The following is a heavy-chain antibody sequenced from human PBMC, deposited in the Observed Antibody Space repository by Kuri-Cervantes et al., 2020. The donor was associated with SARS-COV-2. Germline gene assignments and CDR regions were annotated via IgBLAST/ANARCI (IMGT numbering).Heavy chain of an antibody. Sequence: GGSLRLSCAVYGGSFSGYYWSWIRQPPGKGLEWVSAISGSGGSTYYADSVKGRFTISRDNSKNTLYLQMNSLRAEDTAVYYCAKRMNDYGDMRDYWGQGTLVTVSS. CDR2: ISGSGGST. J-gene: IGHJ4*02. CDR1: GGSFSGYY. D-gene: IGHD4-17*01. V-gene: IGHV3-23*01. CDR3: AKRMNDYGDMRDY.